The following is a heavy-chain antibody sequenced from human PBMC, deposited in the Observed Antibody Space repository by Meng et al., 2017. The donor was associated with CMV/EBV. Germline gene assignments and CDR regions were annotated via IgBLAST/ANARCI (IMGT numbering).Heavy chain of an antibody. J-gene: IGHJ5*02. V-gene: IGHV1-18*01. CDR3: ARSRVGAWTWFDP. CDR1: GYVFTSYD. CDR2: ISVYKGDT. D-gene: IGHD1-26*01. Sequence: ASVKVSCKASGYVFTSYDISRVRQAPGQGLEWLGWISVYKGDTNYAKKVQGRVTLTADTSTSTAYMELRGLRSDDTAVYYCARSRVGAWTWFDPWGQGTLVTVSS.